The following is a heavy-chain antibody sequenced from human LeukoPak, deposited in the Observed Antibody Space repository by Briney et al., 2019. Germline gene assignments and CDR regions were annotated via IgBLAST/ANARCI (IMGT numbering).Heavy chain of an antibody. CDR2: ISSGGGSK. V-gene: IGHV3-23*01. CDR3: AKDPELLRWSFDS. CDR1: GVTFSSDA. J-gene: IGHJ4*02. D-gene: IGHD3-10*01. Sequence: GGSLRLYCAASGVTFSSDAMSWVLQAPGAGLESAPAISSGGGSKYYAVSVKGRFTISRDNSKNTLFLQMNSLRAEDTAVYFCAKDPELLRWSFDSWGQGTLVTVSS.